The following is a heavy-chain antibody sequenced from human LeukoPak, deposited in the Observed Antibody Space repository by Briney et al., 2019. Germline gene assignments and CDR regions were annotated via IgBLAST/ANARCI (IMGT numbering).Heavy chain of an antibody. CDR2: ISSGSSYI. V-gene: IGHV3-21*04. J-gene: IGHJ4*02. Sequence: FXXXXYTXNWVRQAPGXGLXWVSSISSGSSYIYYADSVKGRFTISRDNAKXSLYLQMNSLRDEDTDVYYXXXXXXXXXXXXXXXXXXXDYXGQXXXXTVSS. CDR3: XXXXXXXXXXXXXXXXXXDY. CDR1: FXXXXYT.